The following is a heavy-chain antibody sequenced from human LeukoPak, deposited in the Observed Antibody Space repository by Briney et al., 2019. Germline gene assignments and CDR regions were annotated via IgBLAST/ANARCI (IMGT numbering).Heavy chain of an antibody. CDR3: AKDMNSWRDGSGLGDYFDY. CDR2: TSGSGRSI. CDR1: GFTFSSYA. Sequence: GGSLRLSCAASGFTFSSYAMSWVRQAPGKGLEWVSGTSGSGRSIHYADSVKGRFTISRDNSKNTLYLQMDSLRADDTAVYYCAKDMNSWRDGSGLGDYFDYWGQGTLVTVSS. J-gene: IGHJ4*02. V-gene: IGHV3-23*01. D-gene: IGHD6-19*01.